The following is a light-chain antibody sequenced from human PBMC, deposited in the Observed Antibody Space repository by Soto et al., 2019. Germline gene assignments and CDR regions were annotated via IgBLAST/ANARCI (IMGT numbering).Light chain of an antibody. CDR3: QQYNNYSKT. Sequence: EVVLTQSPGTLSLSPGERVTLSCRASQSVASSYLAWYQQKPGRAPRLLFYSASSRATGIPDRFSGSGSGTDFTLTISRLEPEDFATYYCQQYNNYSKTFGQGTKLEIK. V-gene: IGKV3-20*01. CDR1: QSVASSY. CDR2: SAS. J-gene: IGKJ2*01.